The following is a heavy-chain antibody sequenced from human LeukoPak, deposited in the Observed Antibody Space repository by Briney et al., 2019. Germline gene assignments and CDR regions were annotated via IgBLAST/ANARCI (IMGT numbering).Heavy chain of an antibody. D-gene: IGHD4-11*01. V-gene: IGHV3-20*04. CDR1: GFTFSAYE. Sequence: GGSLRLSCAASGFTFSAYEMNWVRQAPGKGLEWVSGINWNGGSTGYADSVKGRFTISRDNANNSLYLQMNSLRAEDTALYYCAKVASNYDFDYWGQGTLVTVSS. CDR3: AKVASNYDFDY. CDR2: INWNGGST. J-gene: IGHJ4*02.